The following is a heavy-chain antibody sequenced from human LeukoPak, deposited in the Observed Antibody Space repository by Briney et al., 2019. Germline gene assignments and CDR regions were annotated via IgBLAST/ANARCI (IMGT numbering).Heavy chain of an antibody. V-gene: IGHV3-23*01. CDR3: AKDWQGFGY. D-gene: IGHD3-10*01. CDR1: GFTFRNYA. Sequence: GGSLRLSCAASGFTFRNYAMIWVRQAPGKGLEWVSAISGSGGSTYYADSVKGRFTISRDNSKNTLYLQMNSLRAEDTTVYYCAKDWQGFGYWGQGTLVTVSS. J-gene: IGHJ4*02. CDR2: ISGSGGST.